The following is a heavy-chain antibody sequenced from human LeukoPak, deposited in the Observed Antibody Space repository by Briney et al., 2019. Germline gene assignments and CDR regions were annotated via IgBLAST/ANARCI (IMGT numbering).Heavy chain of an antibody. J-gene: IGHJ4*02. CDR2: IYTSGST. Sequence: SETLSLTCTVSGGSISSYYWSWIRQPPGKGLGWIGYIYTSGSTNYNPSLKSRVTISVDTSKNQFSLKLSSVTAADTAVYYCARHHGYYDYWGQGTLVTVSS. CDR1: GGSISSYY. CDR3: ARHHGYYDY. V-gene: IGHV4-4*09.